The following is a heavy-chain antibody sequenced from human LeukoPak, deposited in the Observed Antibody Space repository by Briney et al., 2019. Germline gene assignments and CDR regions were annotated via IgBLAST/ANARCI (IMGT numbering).Heavy chain of an antibody. CDR1: GFTVSSNY. J-gene: IGHJ4*02. Sequence: GGSLRLSCAASGFTVSSNYMSWVRQAPGKGLEWVSVIYSGGNTFYADFVKGRFTISRDNSKNTLYLQMGSLRAEDMAVYYCARARLYYDSSGYHSTYFDYWGQGTLVTVSS. V-gene: IGHV3-53*05. D-gene: IGHD3-22*01. CDR2: IYSGGNT. CDR3: ARARLYYDSSGYHSTYFDY.